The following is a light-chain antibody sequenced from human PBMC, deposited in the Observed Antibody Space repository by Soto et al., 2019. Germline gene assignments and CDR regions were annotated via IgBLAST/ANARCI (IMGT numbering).Light chain of an antibody. CDR1: QSISSW. CDR2: DAS. Sequence: DIQITHSPSTLSASVGYRVTITCLASQSISSWLAWFQQKPGKAPKLLMYDASSLESGVPSRFSGSGSGTEFTLTISSLQPDDFATYYCQQYGTYLWTFGQGTKVDIK. V-gene: IGKV1-5*01. J-gene: IGKJ1*01. CDR3: QQYGTYLWT.